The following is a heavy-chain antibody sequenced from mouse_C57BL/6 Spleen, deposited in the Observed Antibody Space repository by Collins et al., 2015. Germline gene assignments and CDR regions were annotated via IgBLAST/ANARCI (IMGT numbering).Heavy chain of an antibody. V-gene: IGHV1-76*01. D-gene: IGHD2-4*01. CDR1: GYTFTDYY. CDR3: ARGDYYDYDGFAY. Sequence: QVQLKQSGAELVRPGASVKLSCKASGYTFTDYYINWVKQRPGQGLEWIARIYPGSGNTYYNEKFKGKATLTAEKSSSTAYMQLSGLTSEDSAVYFCARGDYYDYDGFAYWGQGTLVTVSA. CDR2: IYPGSGNT. J-gene: IGHJ3*01.